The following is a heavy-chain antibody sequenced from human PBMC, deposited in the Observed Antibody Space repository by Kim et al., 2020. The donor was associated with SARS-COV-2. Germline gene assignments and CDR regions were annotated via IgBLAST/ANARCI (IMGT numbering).Heavy chain of an antibody. D-gene: IGHD6-19*01. Sequence: GGSLRLSCAASGFTFSSYGMHWVRQAPGKGLEWVAVISYDGSNKYYADSVKGRFTISRDNSKNTLYLQMNSLRAEDTAVYYCAKDVGSSGWYSPLSGYGMDVWGQGTTVTVSS. CDR1: GFTFSSYG. CDR2: ISYDGSNK. CDR3: AKDVGSSGWYSPLSGYGMDV. V-gene: IGHV3-30*18. J-gene: IGHJ6*02.